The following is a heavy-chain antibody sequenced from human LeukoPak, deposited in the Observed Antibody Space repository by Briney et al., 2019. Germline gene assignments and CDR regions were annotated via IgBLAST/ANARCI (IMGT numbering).Heavy chain of an antibody. CDR2: ISAYNGNT. D-gene: IGHD2-2*01. CDR1: GYTFTSYG. CDR3: ARSSNVVPAALNDY. J-gene: IGHJ4*02. Sequence: ASVKVSCKASGYTFTSYGISWVRQAPGQGLEWMGWISAYNGNTNYAQKLQGRVTMTTDTSTSTAYMELRSLRSDDTAVYYCARSSNVVPAALNDYWGQGTLVTVSS. V-gene: IGHV1-18*01.